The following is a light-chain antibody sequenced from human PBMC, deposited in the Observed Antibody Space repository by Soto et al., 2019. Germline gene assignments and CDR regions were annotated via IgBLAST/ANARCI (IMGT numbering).Light chain of an antibody. CDR1: QGIRSG. V-gene: IGKV1-17*01. CDR3: RRYNSYPWT. CDR2: DAS. J-gene: IGKJ1*01. Sequence: DIQMTQSPSSLSASVGDRVTITCRASQGIRSGLGWYQQKPGKAPKRLIADASSLQSGVPSRFRGSRSGTEFTLTISSLQRVDFATYCGRRYNSYPWTFGQGTKVEIK.